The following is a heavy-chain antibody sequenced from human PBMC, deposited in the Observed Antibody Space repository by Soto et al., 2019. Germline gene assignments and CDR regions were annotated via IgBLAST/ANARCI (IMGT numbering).Heavy chain of an antibody. J-gene: IGHJ4*02. CDR3: ARAPMVLSRSYFDS. V-gene: IGHV4-59*01. CDR1: GGSISNFC. CDR2: ISYSGNT. Sequence: SETLSLTCTVSGGSISNFCWSWIRQPPGKGLEWIGYISYSGNTNYNPSLKSRVSISVDTSKNQLSLNLTSVTAADTAVYYCARAPMVLSRSYFDSWGQGTKLTV. D-gene: IGHD2-8*01.